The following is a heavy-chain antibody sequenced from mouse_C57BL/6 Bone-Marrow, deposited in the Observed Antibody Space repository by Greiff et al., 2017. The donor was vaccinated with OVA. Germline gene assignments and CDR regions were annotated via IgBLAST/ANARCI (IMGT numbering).Heavy chain of an antibody. D-gene: IGHD1-1*01. V-gene: IGHV5-12*01. CDR2: ISNGGGST. J-gene: IGHJ4*01. CDR1: GFTFSDYY. Sequence: VQLKESGGGLVQPGGSLKLSCAASGFTFSDYYMYWVRQTPEKRLEWVAYISNGGGSTYYPDTVKGRFTISRDNAKNTLYLQMSRLKSEDTAMYYCASQFIPEAMDYWGQGTSVTVSS. CDR3: ASQFIPEAMDY.